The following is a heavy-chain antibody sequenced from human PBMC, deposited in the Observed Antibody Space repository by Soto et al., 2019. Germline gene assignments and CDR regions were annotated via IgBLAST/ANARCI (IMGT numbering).Heavy chain of an antibody. D-gene: IGHD2-21*01. CDR2: IYPGDSDT. Sequence: GESLKISCKGSGYRFDTYWIAWVRQMPGKGLEWMGIIYPGDSDTRYSPSFQGQVTISADKSISTAYLQWSSLKASDTAMYYCAFSDSYAFDIWGQGTMVTVSS. V-gene: IGHV5-51*01. CDR3: AFSDSYAFDI. J-gene: IGHJ3*02. CDR1: GYRFDTYW.